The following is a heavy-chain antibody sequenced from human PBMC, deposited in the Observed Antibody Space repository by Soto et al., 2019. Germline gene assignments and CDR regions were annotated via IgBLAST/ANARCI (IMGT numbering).Heavy chain of an antibody. CDR2: IYYSGST. V-gene: IGHV4-59*01. Sequence: LSLTCTVSGGSISSYYWSWIRQPPGKGLEWIGYIYYSGSTNYNPSLKSRVTISVDTSKNQFSLKLSSVTAADTAVYYCARVRMTYYDYVWGSYRYTDYYYYGMDVWGQGTTVTVSS. CDR3: ARVRMTYYDYVWGSYRYTDYYYYGMDV. CDR1: GGSISSYY. D-gene: IGHD3-16*02. J-gene: IGHJ6*02.